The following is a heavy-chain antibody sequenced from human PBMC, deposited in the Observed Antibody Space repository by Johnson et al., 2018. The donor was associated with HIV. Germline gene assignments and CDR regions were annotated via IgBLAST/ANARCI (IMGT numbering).Heavy chain of an antibody. J-gene: IGHJ3*02. Sequence: QVRLVESGGGVVPPGRSLRLSCVASGFTFSNYGMHWVRQAPGKGLEWVAAVWYDVNNKYYADSLKGRVTISRDNSKTTLYLQMNSLRAEDTAVYYCARDFGLFLGKDDAFDIWGQGTMVTVSS. V-gene: IGHV3-30*19. CDR2: VWYDVNNK. CDR3: ARDFGLFLGKDDAFDI. CDR1: GFTFSNYG. D-gene: IGHD7-27*01.